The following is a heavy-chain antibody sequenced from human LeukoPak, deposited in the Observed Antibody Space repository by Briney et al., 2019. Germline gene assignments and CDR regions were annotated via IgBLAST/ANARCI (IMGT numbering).Heavy chain of an antibody. J-gene: IGHJ3*02. CDR2: ISYDGSTK. CDR3: ARDRGTTGTTRIAFDI. CDR1: GFTFNTYA. D-gene: IGHD1-1*01. Sequence: GGSLRLSCAASGFTFNTYAMLWVRQAPGKGLEWVAVISYDGSTKYYTDSVKGRFTISRDNSKNTVYLEMDSLSPEDTAVCYCARDRGTTGTTRIAFDIWGKGTMVTVSS. V-gene: IGHV3-30-3*01.